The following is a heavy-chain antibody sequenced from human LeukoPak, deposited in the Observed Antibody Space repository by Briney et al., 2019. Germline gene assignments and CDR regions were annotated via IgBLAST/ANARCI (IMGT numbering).Heavy chain of an antibody. V-gene: IGHV4-30-2*01. CDR2: IYHSGST. CDR1: GGSISSGGYS. Sequence: SSETLSLTCAVSGGSISSGGYSWSWIRQPPGKGLEWIGYIYHSGSTYYNPSLKSRVTISVDRSKNQFSLKLSSVTAADTAVYYCARGSITIFGVVNYGMDVWGQGTTVTVSS. J-gene: IGHJ6*02. D-gene: IGHD3-3*01. CDR3: ARGSITIFGVVNYGMDV.